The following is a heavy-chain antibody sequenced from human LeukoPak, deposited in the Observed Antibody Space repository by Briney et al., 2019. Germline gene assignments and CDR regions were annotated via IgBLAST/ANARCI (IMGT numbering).Heavy chain of an antibody. V-gene: IGHV4-39*07. CDR3: ATLRYFDWLLWD. J-gene: IGHJ4*02. CDR2: IYYSGST. CDR1: GGSISSSSYY. D-gene: IGHD3-9*01. Sequence: SETLSLTCTVSGGSISSSSYYWGWIRQPPGKGLEWIGSIYYSGSTSNNPSLKSRATISVDTPKNQFSLKLTSVTAADTAVYYCATLRYFDWLLWDWGQGTLVSVSS.